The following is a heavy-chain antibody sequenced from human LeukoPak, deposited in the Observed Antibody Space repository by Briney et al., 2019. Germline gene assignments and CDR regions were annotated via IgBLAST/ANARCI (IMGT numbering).Heavy chain of an antibody. CDR1: GFTFSSYG. V-gene: IGHV3-30*18. Sequence: GRSLRLSCAASGFTFSSYGMHWVRQAPGKGLEWVAVISYDGSNKYYADSAKGRFTISRDNSKNTLYLQMNSLRAEDTAVYYCAKDSSSAGTDDYWGQGTLVTVSS. CDR2: ISYDGSNK. J-gene: IGHJ4*02. D-gene: IGHD6-13*01. CDR3: AKDSSSAGTDDY.